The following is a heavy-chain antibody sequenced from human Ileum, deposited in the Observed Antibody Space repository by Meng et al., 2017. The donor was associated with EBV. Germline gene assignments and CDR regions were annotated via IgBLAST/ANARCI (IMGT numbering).Heavy chain of an antibody. D-gene: IGHD4-17*01. V-gene: IGHV4-30-4*01. CDR3: ARDSNGDYGWVDP. Sequence: QVHLQESGPGLEKSLPXXXXXRTVSGDTLFNGGHYWTWLRQPPGKGLEWIGYIFYTGSTYYNPSLKSRVTISLDLSKNQFSLNLTSLTAADTAVYYCARDSNGDYGWVDPWGQGTLVTVSS. CDR1: GDTLFNGGHY. J-gene: IGHJ5*02. CDR2: IFYTGST.